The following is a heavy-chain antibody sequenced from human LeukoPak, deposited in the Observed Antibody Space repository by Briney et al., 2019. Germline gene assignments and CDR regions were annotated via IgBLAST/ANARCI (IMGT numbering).Heavy chain of an antibody. CDR2: ISAYNGNT. D-gene: IGHD2-2*01. CDR1: GYTFTSYG. J-gene: IGHJ4*02. Sequence: ASVKVSCKASGYTFTSYGISWVRQAPGQGVEWMGWISAYNGNTNYAQTLQGRVTMTTDTSTSTAYMELRSLRSDDTAVYYCARAAGVPAAISSDYWGQGTLVTVSS. V-gene: IGHV1-18*04. CDR3: ARAAGVPAAISSDY.